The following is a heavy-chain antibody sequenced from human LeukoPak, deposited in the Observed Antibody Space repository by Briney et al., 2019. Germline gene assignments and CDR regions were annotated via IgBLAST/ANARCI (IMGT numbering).Heavy chain of an antibody. D-gene: IGHD6-13*01. CDR3: ARSIAAAGAEYYYYMDV. CDR2: INPNSGGT. Sequence: VASVKVSCKASGGTFSGYAISWVRQAPGQGLEWMGWINPNSGGTNYAQKFQGRVTMTRDTSISTAYMELSRLRSDDTAVYYCARSIAAAGAEYYYYMDVWGKGTTVTVSS. V-gene: IGHV1-2*02. J-gene: IGHJ6*03. CDR1: GGTFSGYA.